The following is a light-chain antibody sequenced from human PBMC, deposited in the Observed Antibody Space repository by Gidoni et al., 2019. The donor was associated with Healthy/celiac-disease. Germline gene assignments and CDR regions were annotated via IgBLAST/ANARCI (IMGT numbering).Light chain of an antibody. CDR2: AAS. CDR1: QGISNY. Sequence: DIQMTQSPSSLSASVGDRVTITCRASQGISNYLAWYQQKPGKVPKLLIYAASTLQSGVPSRFSGSGSGTDFTLTISSLHPEDVATYYCQKYNSASWTFXQXTKVEIK. J-gene: IGKJ1*01. V-gene: IGKV1-27*01. CDR3: QKYNSASWT.